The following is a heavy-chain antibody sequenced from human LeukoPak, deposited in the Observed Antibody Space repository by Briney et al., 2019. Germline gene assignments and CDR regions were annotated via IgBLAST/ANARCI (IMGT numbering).Heavy chain of an antibody. D-gene: IGHD3-9*01. CDR3: ARGPGVRYFDHYGMDV. V-gene: IGHV1-8*01. CDR1: GYTFTSYD. CDR2: MNPNSGNT. J-gene: IGHJ6*02. Sequence: ASVKVSCKASGYTFTSYDINWVRQATGQGLEWMGWMNPNSGNTGYAQKLQGRVTMTRNTSISTAYMELSSLRSEDTAVYYCARGPGVRYFDHYGMDVWGQGTTVTVSS.